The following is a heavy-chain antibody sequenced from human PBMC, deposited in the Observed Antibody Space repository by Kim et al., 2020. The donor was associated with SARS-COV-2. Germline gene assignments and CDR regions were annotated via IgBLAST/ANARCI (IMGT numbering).Heavy chain of an antibody. V-gene: IGHV4-34*01. CDR1: GGSFSVYN. J-gene: IGHJ6*02. CDR3: ARGRAGVDPAPVLGLGPYYDYYAMAV. CDR2: INHSGST. Sequence: SETLSLTCAVYGGSFSVYNWSWIRQPPGKGLEWIGEINHSGSTSHSPSLKSRLTISVDASKSRFSLRLKSVTAADTAVYYCARGRAGVDPAPVLGLGPYYDYYAMAVWGQGTAVAVSS. D-gene: IGHD5-18*01.